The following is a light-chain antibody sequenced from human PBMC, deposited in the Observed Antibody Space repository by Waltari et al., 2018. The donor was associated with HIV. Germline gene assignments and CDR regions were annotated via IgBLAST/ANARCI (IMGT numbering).Light chain of an antibody. Sequence: DIQMTQSPSSLSPSLRYRGTITCRASQSVSYWLAWYQQKPGKAPKLLISKASSLKSGVPSRFSGSGSGTEFTLNISSLQPDDFATYYCQQYNRYPYTFGQGTKLEIK. CDR2: KAS. J-gene: IGKJ2*01. CDR1: QSVSYW. V-gene: IGKV1-5*03. CDR3: QQYNRYPYT.